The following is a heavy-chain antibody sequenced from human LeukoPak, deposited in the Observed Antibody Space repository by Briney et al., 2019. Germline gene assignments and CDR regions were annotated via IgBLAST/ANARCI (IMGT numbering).Heavy chain of an antibody. CDR3: ARAHIQLLVGWFDP. V-gene: IGHV4-30-4*08. CDR1: GGSISSGDYY. CDR2: IYYSGST. D-gene: IGHD2-2*01. Sequence: SETLSLTCTVSGGSISSGDYYWRWIRQPPGKGLEWIGYIYYSGSTYYNPSLKSRVTISVDTSKNQFSLKLSSVTAADTAVYYCARAHIQLLVGWFDPCGQGTLVTVSS. J-gene: IGHJ5*02.